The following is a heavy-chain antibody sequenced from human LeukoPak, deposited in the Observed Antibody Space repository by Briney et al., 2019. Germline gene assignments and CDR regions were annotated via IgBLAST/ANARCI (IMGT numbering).Heavy chain of an antibody. CDR2: IYHSGST. CDR1: GYSISSGYY. D-gene: IGHD6-19*01. J-gene: IGHJ4*02. V-gene: IGHV4-38-2*02. CDR3: ARDEAQWLVLYHFDY. Sequence: SETLSLTCTVSGYSISSGYYWGWIRPPPGKGLEWIGSIYHSGSTYYNPSLKSRVTISVDTSKNQFSLKLSSVTAADTAVYYCARDEAQWLVLYHFDYWGQGTLVTVSS.